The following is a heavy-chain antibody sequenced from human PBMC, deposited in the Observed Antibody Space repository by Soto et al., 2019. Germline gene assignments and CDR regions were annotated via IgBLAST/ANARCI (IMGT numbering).Heavy chain of an antibody. D-gene: IGHD1-20*01. J-gene: IGHJ4*02. Sequence: AETLSLTCTVSGASISSYYLIWVRQPPGKGLEWIGYIYYSGSTNYNPSLKSRVTISVDTSKNQFSLKLSSVTAADTAVYYCARTPHNWEPAFEYWGQGTLVTVSS. CDR1: GASISSYY. V-gene: IGHV4-59*01. CDR3: ARTPHNWEPAFEY. CDR2: IYYSGST.